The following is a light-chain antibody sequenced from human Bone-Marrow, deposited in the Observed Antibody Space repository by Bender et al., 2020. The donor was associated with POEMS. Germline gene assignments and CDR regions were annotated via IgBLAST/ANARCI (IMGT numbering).Light chain of an antibody. CDR2: EVT. V-gene: IGLV2-23*02. CDR1: SRDVGNYNL. CDR3: CSYAGNFIYV. J-gene: IGLJ1*01. Sequence: QSALTQPASVSGSPGQSVAISCTGSSRDVGNYNLVSWYQQYPGKAPKLVIYEVTKRPSGVSNRFSGSKSGNTASLTISGLLVEDEADYYCCSYAGNFIYVFGTGTEVTVL.